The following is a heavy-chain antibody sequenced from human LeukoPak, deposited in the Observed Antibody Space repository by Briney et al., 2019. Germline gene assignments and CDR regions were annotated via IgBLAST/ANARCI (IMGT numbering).Heavy chain of an antibody. CDR3: ARVIFRGSYYYYYMDV. Sequence: PSETLSLTCTVSGGSISSYYWSWIRQPPGKGLEWIGYIYDCGSTNYNPSLKSRVTISVDTSKNQFSLKLSSVTAADTAVYYCARVIFRGSYYYYYMDVWGKGTTVTVSS. CDR1: GGSISSYY. D-gene: IGHD3-16*01. CDR2: IYDCGST. J-gene: IGHJ6*03. V-gene: IGHV4-59*12.